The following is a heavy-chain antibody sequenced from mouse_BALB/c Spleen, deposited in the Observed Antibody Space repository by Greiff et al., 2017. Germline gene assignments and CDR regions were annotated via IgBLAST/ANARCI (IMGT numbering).Heavy chain of an antibody. Sequence: EVNLVESGGGLVKPGGSLKLSCAASGFTFSDYYMYWVRQTPEKRLEWVATISDGGSYTYYPDSVKGRFTISRDNAKNNLYLQMSSLKSEDTAMYYCARDDYGAMDYWGQGTSVTVSS. CDR1: GFTFSDYY. V-gene: IGHV5-4*02. J-gene: IGHJ4*01. D-gene: IGHD2-4*01. CDR2: ISDGGSYT. CDR3: ARDDYGAMDY.